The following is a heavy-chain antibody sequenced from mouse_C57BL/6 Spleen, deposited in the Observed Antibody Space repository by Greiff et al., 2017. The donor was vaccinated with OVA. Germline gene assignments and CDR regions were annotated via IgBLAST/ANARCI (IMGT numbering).Heavy chain of an antibody. Sequence: EVKLVESGEGLVKPGGSLKLSCAASGFTFSSYAMSWVRQTPEQRLEWVAYISSGGDYIYYADTVKGRFTITRDNARNTLYLQMGSLKSEDTTMDYCTRDRGYYGSSCWFAYWGQGTLVTVAA. CDR2: ISSGGDYI. D-gene: IGHD1-1*01. J-gene: IGHJ3*01. CDR1: GFTFSSYA. CDR3: TRDRGYYGSSCWFAY. V-gene: IGHV5-9-1*02.